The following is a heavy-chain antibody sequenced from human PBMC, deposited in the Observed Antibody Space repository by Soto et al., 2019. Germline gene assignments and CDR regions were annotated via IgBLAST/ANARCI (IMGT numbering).Heavy chain of an antibody. CDR1: GFSFSTYT. J-gene: IGHJ4*02. D-gene: IGHD2-8*01. V-gene: IGHV3-23*01. CDR3: AKARCTTSNCYVPAY. CDR2: ISGSGGSP. Sequence: EVQLLESGGGLVQPGGSLRLSCAASGFSFSTYTMSWVRRAPEKGLEWVSAISGSGGSPSYADSVQGRFTISRDNPKKTLYLQINSLRAEDTAVDYCAKARCTTSNCYVPAYWSQGTLVTVSS.